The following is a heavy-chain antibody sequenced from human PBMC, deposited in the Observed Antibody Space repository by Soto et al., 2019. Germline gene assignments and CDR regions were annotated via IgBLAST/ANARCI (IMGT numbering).Heavy chain of an antibody. Sequence: GGSLRLSCAASGFTFSTYAMHWVRQAPGKGLEWVAVISYGGSNKYYADSVKGRFTISRDNSKNTLYLQMNSLRAEDTAVYYCARDNEGAVAATGDLFYDYWGQGALVTVSS. D-gene: IGHD6-19*01. CDR2: ISYGGSNK. CDR1: GFTFSTYA. J-gene: IGHJ4*02. V-gene: IGHV3-30-3*01. CDR3: ARDNEGAVAATGDLFYDY.